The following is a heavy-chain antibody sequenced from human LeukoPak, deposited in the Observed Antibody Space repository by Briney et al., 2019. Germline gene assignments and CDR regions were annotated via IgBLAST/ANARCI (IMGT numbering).Heavy chain of an antibody. D-gene: IGHD3/OR15-3a*01. CDR2: IKQDGSEK. J-gene: IGHJ6*03. Sequence: PGGSLRLSCAASGFTFSSYWMSWVRQAPGKGLEWVANIKQDGSEKYYVDSVKGRFTISRDNAKNSLYLQMNSLRAEDTAVFYCARVGSSRDFWTGYYTDYYYMDVWGKGTTVTVSS. CDR1: GFTFSSYW. CDR3: ARVGSSRDFWTGYYTDYYYMDV. V-gene: IGHV3-7*01.